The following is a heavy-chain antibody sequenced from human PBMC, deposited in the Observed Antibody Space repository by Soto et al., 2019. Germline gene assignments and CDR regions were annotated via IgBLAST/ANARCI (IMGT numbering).Heavy chain of an antibody. CDR1: GFTHSNAW. CDR2: IKTKTEGGII. V-gene: IGHV3-15*01. D-gene: IGHD6-19*01. Sequence: EVQLVESGGGLVKPGGSLRLSCAASGFTHSNAWMNWVRQAPGKGLEWVGRIKTKTEGGIIDYAAPVKGRFTISRDDSKNTLYLQMDSLKAEDTAVYYCADIAVSHTGDYWGQGTLVTVSS. J-gene: IGHJ4*02. CDR3: ADIAVSHTGDY.